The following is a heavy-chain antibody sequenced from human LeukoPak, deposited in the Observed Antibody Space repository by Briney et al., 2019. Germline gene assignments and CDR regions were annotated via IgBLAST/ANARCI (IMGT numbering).Heavy chain of an antibody. Sequence: GGSLRLSCAASGFTFSSYAMSWVRQAPGKGLEWVSAISGSGGSTCYADSVKGRFTISRDNSKNTLYLQMNSLRAEDMAVYYCAKGGLREFDYWGQGTLVTVSS. CDR1: GFTFSSYA. D-gene: IGHD1-26*01. J-gene: IGHJ4*02. CDR2: ISGSGGST. V-gene: IGHV3-23*01. CDR3: AKGGLREFDY.